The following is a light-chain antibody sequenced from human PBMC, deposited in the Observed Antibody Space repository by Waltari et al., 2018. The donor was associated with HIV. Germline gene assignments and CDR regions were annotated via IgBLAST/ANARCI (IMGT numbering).Light chain of an antibody. CDR1: SGIHVGPYW. J-gene: IGLJ3*02. CDR2: YKSDSDK. Sequence: QAVLTQPSYLSASPGASASLTCTLRSGIHVGPYWIYWYQWKPGSPPQYVLRYKSDSDKQQVSGVPSRFSGSKDASANAGILLISGLQSEDEADYYCMIWHSSAWVFGGGTRLTVL. CDR3: MIWHSSAWV. V-gene: IGLV5-45*02.